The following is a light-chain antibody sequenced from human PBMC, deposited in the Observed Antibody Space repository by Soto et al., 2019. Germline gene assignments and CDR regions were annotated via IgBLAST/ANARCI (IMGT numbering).Light chain of an antibody. Sequence: EVVMTQSPATLSVSPGEGATLSCRSSQSVRSNLAWYQKKPGQSHRRLIYGASTRATAVPARFSGSGSGTEFTLTISSLQSEDFAVYYCQQYDNWHLTFGGGTQVEIK. CDR2: GAS. CDR3: QQYDNWHLT. J-gene: IGKJ4*01. V-gene: IGKV3-15*01. CDR1: QSVRSN.